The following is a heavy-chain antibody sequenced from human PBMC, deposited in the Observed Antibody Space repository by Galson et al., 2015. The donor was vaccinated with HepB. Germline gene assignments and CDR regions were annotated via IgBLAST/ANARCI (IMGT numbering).Heavy chain of an antibody. CDR1: GFSLSTRGMC. V-gene: IGHV2-70*11. D-gene: IGHD3-22*01. Sequence: PALVKPTQPLTLTCTFSGFSLSTRGMCVSWLRQPPGKALEWLARIDWDDDKYYSTSLKTRLTISKDTSKNQVVLTMTNMDPVDTATYYCARIYDSRGYYYDYWGQGTLVTVSS. CDR2: IDWDDDK. CDR3: ARIYDSRGYYYDY. J-gene: IGHJ4*02.